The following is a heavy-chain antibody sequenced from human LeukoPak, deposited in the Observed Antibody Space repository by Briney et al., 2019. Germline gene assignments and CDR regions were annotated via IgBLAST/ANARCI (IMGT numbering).Heavy chain of an antibody. Sequence: GGSLRLSCAAAGFTFTTYSMNWVRQAPGKGLEWVSYISSSGSSIFYADSVKGRFTISRDNAKNSLYLQMNSLRAEDTAVYYCARAYSERYGLGYYYMDVWGKGTTVTISS. CDR2: ISSSGSSI. V-gene: IGHV3-48*01. CDR1: GFTFTTYS. CDR3: ARAYSERYGLGYYYMDV. D-gene: IGHD1-26*01. J-gene: IGHJ6*03.